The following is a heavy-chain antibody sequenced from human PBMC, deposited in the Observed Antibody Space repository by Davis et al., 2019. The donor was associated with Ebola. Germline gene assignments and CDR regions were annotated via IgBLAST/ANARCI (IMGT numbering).Heavy chain of an antibody. D-gene: IGHD3-3*01. V-gene: IGHV4-34*01. J-gene: IGHJ4*02. Sequence: MPSETLSLTCAVYGGSFSGYYWNWVRQPPGKGREWIGEINHSGSTNYNPSLKSRVTISVDTSKNQFSLKLSSVTAADTAVYYCARGLRFLEWLLLTPGFDYWGQGTLVTVSS. CDR1: GGSFSGYY. CDR2: INHSGST. CDR3: ARGLRFLEWLLLTPGFDY.